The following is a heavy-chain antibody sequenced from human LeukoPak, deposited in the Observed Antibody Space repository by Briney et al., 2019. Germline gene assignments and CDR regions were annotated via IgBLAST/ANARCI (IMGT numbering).Heavy chain of an antibody. CDR3: ARDRQWLVLLDC. V-gene: IGHV3-30-3*01. CDR1: GFSFSSYA. D-gene: IGHD6-19*01. J-gene: IGHJ4*02. Sequence: PGGSLRLSCAASGFSFSSYAMHWVRQAPGKGLEWVAVISYDGSNKYYADSVKGRFTISRDNSKNTLYLQMNSLRAEDTAVYYCARDRQWLVLLDCWGQGTLVTVSS. CDR2: ISYDGSNK.